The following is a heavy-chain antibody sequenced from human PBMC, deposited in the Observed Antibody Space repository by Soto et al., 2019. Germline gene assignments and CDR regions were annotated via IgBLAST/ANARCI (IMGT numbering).Heavy chain of an antibody. Sequence: ASVKVSCKASGYTFTTYYMHWVRQAPGQGLEWMGIINPSGGSTRYAQKFQGRVTMTRDTSTSTAYMELRSLRSDDTAVYYCARDWFGVDYWGQGTLVTVSS. J-gene: IGHJ4*02. V-gene: IGHV1-46*01. CDR2: INPSGGST. CDR1: GYTFTTYY. D-gene: IGHD3-16*01. CDR3: ARDWFGVDY.